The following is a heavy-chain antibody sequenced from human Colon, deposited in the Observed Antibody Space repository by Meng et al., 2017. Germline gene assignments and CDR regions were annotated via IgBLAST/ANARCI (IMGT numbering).Heavy chain of an antibody. J-gene: IGHJ5*02. CDR3: ARVGPGELPNFFDP. V-gene: IGHV4-4*02. CDR2: IDHTGNT. D-gene: IGHD1-7*01. CDR1: GGSISSGDW. Sequence: QLEASAPGLVKPSGPPSLSSAVSGGSISSGDWWSWVRQPPGKGLEWIAEIDHTGNTNYNPSLKSRVTISVDKSKNQFSLKLSFMTAADTAVYYCARVGPGELPNFFDPWGQGTLVTVSS.